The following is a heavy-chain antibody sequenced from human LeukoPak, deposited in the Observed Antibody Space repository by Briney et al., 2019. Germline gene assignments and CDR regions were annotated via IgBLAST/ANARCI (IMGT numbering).Heavy chain of an antibody. J-gene: IGHJ4*02. CDR1: GGTFSSYA. Sequence: SVKVSCKASGGTFSSYAISWVRQAPGQGLGWMGRIIPIFGIANYAQKFQGRVTITADKSTSTAYMELSSLRSEDTAVYYCARSSGPNTHFDYWGQGTLVTVSS. V-gene: IGHV1-69*04. D-gene: IGHD3-10*01. CDR3: ARSSGPNTHFDY. CDR2: IIPIFGIA.